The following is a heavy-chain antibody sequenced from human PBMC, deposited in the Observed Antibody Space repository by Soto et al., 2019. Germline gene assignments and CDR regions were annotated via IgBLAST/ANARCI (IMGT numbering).Heavy chain of an antibody. J-gene: IGHJ4*02. CDR2: TIPLLNVA. Sequence: QVQLVQSGAEVKKPGSSVKVSCKASGGTFSTSTFTWVRQAPGQGLEWMGRTIPLLNVADYAQDFRGRVTITADKSTSTAYMELTRLTSKDTPVYYCARNSPIGSTYSGYDAIDSWGQGTLVTVSS. V-gene: IGHV1-69*02. CDR3: ARNSPIGSTYSGYDAIDS. CDR1: GGTFSTST. D-gene: IGHD5-12*01.